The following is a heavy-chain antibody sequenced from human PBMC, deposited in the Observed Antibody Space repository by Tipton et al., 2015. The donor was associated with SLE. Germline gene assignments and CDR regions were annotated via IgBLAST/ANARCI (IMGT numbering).Heavy chain of an antibody. CDR2: VNIDGVTT. V-gene: IGHV3-74*03. CDR3: ARVPRPDSSGSPLGY. D-gene: IGHD3-22*01. J-gene: IGHJ4*02. CDR1: GVTFRSHW. Sequence: SGVTFRSHWMHWVRQAPGKGLVWVSRVNIDGVTTEYAHSVRGRFTISRDNAKNTVYLQMNSLTVEDTAVYYCARVPRPDSSGSPLGYWGQGTLVTVSS.